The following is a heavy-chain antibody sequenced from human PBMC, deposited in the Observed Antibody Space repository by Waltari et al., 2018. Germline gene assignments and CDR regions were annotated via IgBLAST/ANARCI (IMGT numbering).Heavy chain of an antibody. V-gene: IGHV3-53*01. CDR2: IYSGGST. CDR1: GFTVSSHY. D-gene: IGHD6-6*01. J-gene: IGHJ6*02. Sequence: EVQLVESGGGLLQPGGSLRLSCAASGFTVSSHYMSWVRQAPGKGLEGVSVIYSGGSTYYADSVKGRFTISRDNSKNTLYLQMNSLRAEDTAVYYCARDSSSSQYYYGMDVWGQGTTVTVSS. CDR3: ARDSSSSQYYYGMDV.